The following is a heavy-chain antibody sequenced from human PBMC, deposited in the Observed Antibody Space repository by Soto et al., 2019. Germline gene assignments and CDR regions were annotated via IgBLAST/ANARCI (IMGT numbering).Heavy chain of an antibody. D-gene: IGHD1-26*01. CDR1: GSTFSSYA. CDR2: ISGSGGST. J-gene: IGHJ5*02. CDR3: AKDLSGSYYNNWFDP. V-gene: IGHV3-23*01. Sequence: QPGGSLRLSCVVPGSTFSSYAMSWVRQAPGKGLEWVSAISGSGGSTYYADSVKGRFTISRDNSKNTLYLQMNSLRAEDTAVYYCAKDLSGSYYNNWFDPWGQGTLVTVSS.